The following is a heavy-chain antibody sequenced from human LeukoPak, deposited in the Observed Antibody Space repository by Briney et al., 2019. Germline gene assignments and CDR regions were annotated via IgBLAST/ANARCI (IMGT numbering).Heavy chain of an antibody. D-gene: IGHD3-9*01. V-gene: IGHV1-3*01. CDR2: INAGNGNT. Sequence: APVKVSCKASGYTFTSYAMHWVRQAPGQRLEWMGWINAGNGNTKYSQKFQGRVTITRDTSASTAYMELSSLRSEDTAVYYCARAEVRYFDWLPSDYYYYGMDVWGQGTTVTVSS. CDR3: ARAEVRYFDWLPSDYYYYGMDV. CDR1: GYTFTSYA. J-gene: IGHJ6*02.